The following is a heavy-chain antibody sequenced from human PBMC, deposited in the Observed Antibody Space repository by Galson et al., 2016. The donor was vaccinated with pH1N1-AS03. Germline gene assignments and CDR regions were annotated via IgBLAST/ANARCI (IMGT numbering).Heavy chain of an antibody. CDR2: IHHSGSTT. CDR3: ARGGVFFSGSGSYHN. V-gene: IGHV4-34*01. Sequence: TLSLTCAVYGGSFSGYYWSWIRQPPGKGLEWIGEIHHSGSTTNYSPSLKSRVTISVDTSQKQFSLKLTSVTAADTAVYFCARGGVFFSGSGSYHNWGQGTLVIVSS. D-gene: IGHD3-10*01. J-gene: IGHJ4*02. CDR1: GGSFSGYY.